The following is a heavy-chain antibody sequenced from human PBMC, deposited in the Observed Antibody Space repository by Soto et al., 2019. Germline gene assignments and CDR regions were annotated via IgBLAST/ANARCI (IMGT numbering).Heavy chain of an antibody. D-gene: IGHD2-21*02. V-gene: IGHV1-69*02. CDR1: GGSFSSYT. J-gene: IGHJ4*02. Sequence: QVQLVQSGAEVKKPGSTVKVSCKASGGSFSSYTISWVRQAPGQGLEWMGRIIPILGIANYAQKFQGRVTITADKSTSTAYMELSSLRSEDTAVYYCAYDCGGDCPPLDYWGQGTLVTVSS. CDR2: IIPILGIA. CDR3: AYDCGGDCPPLDY.